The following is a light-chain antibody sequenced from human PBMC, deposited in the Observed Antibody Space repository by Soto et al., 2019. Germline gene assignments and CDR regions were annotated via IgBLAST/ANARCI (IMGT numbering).Light chain of an antibody. Sequence: EIVLTQSPDALSGYPWARVTLHCRASQSVRDNLAWYQQKPGQAPRLLIYGASTRATGIPARFSGSGSGTEFTLTISRLEPEDFAVYYCQQYGSSPSTFGQGTKAAIK. J-gene: IGKJ1*01. CDR2: GAS. V-gene: IGKV3-20*01. CDR1: QSVRDN. CDR3: QQYGSSPST.